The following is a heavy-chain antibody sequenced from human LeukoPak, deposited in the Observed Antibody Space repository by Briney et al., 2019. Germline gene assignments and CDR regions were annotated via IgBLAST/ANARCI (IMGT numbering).Heavy chain of an antibody. Sequence: INPNIGYTEYPQKFQGRVTMTRHTSISTLYMELTRLTSDDTAVYFCARDLTSTPYWELDYWGQGSLVTVSS. D-gene: IGHD1-26*01. CDR3: ARDLTSTPYWELDY. CDR2: INPNIGYT. J-gene: IGHJ4*02. V-gene: IGHV1-2*02.